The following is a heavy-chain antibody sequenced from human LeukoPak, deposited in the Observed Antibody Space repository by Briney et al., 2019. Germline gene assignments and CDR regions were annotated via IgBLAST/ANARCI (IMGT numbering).Heavy chain of an antibody. CDR3: ARLVYYDSSGYYYLWFDP. D-gene: IGHD3-22*01. Sequence: GASVKVSCKASGYTFTSYGISWLRQAPGQGLEWMGWISAYNGNTNYAQKLQGRVTMTTDTSTSTAYMELRSLRSDDTAVYYCARLVYYDSSGYYYLWFDPWGQGTLVTVSS. J-gene: IGHJ5*02. CDR1: GYTFTSYG. CDR2: ISAYNGNT. V-gene: IGHV1-18*01.